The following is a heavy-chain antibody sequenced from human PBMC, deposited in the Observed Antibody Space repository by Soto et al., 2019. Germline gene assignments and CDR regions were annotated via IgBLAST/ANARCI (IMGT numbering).Heavy chain of an antibody. Sequence: QITLKESGPTLVKPTQTLTLTCTFSAFSLSTAGVGVGWIRQPPGRALEWLALIYWDDTKRYSPSLRSRLNITKDTSKNQVVHTLTNIDPVDTATYSCIQSRCGGDCLQSSASYYCYGMDVWGQGTTVTVSS. V-gene: IGHV2-5*02. CDR2: IYWDDTK. J-gene: IGHJ6*02. CDR1: AFSLSTAGVG. CDR3: IQSRCGGDCLQSSASYYCYGMDV. D-gene: IGHD2-21*02.